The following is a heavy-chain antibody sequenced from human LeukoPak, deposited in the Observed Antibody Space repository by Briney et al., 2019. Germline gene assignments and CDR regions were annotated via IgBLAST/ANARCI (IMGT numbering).Heavy chain of an antibody. CDR2: ISSSGSTI. D-gene: IGHD3-10*01. V-gene: IGHV3-48*03. CDR1: GFTFSGYE. J-gene: IGHJ5*02. Sequence: GGSLRLSCAASGFTFSGYEMNWVRQAPGKGLEWVSYISSSGSTIYYADSVKGRFTISRDNAQNSLYLQMNSLRADDTAVYYCARDVWFGDYRWFDPWGQGTLVTVSS. CDR3: ARDVWFGDYRWFDP.